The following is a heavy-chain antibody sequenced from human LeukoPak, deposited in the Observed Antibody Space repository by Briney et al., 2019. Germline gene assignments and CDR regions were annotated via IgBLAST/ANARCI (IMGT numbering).Heavy chain of an antibody. CDR2: IYHSGGT. J-gene: IGHJ4*02. V-gene: IGHV4-4*02. CDR1: GGSISSSNW. Sequence: SETLSLTCAVSGGSISSSNWWSWARQPPGKGLEWIGEIYHSGGTNYNPSLKSRVTISVDKSKNQFSLKLSSVTAADTAVYYCARDRAARLTSGFDYWGQGTLVTVSS. D-gene: IGHD6-6*01. CDR3: ARDRAARLTSGFDY.